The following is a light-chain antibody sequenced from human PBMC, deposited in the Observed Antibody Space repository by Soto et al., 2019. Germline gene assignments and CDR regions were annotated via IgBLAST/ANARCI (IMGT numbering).Light chain of an antibody. CDR2: GAS. V-gene: IGKV3-15*01. CDR1: QSVDSN. CDR3: QQYRSWPRT. J-gene: IGKJ1*01. Sequence: EIVLTQSPATLSVSPGERVTLSCRASQSVDSNLAWYQQKPGQAPRLLIYGASTRATDMSGTFSGRGSGTEFTLTISSVRPEDFAVYYCQQYRSWPRTFGQGTKVDIK.